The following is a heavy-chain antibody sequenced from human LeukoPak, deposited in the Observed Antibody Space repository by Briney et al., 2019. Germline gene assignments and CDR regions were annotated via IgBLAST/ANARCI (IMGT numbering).Heavy chain of an antibody. Sequence: SQTLSLTCTVSGGSISGGGYYWSWIRQPAGKGLEWIGRIYTSGNTNYNPSLKSRATISVDTSKNQFSLELSSVTAADTAVYYCARGRVSRSRRWFDPWGQGTLVTVSS. CDR1: GGSISGGGYY. CDR2: IYTSGNT. CDR3: ARGRVSRSRRWFDP. J-gene: IGHJ5*02. V-gene: IGHV4-61*02.